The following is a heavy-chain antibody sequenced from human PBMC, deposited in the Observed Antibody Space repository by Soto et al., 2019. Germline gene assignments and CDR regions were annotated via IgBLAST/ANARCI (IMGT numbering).Heavy chain of an antibody. Sequence: SETLSLTCTVSGGSINNYYWSWIRQPPGKGLEWIGNIYYTGTSAYSPSLKSRVTMSVDTSKSQFSLKLSSVTAADTAMYYCARFDFWSGPTTGALVYWGQGSWVTVSS. CDR1: GGSINNYY. CDR2: IYYTGTS. V-gene: IGHV4-59*01. CDR3: ARFDFWSGPTTGALVY. D-gene: IGHD3-3*01. J-gene: IGHJ4*02.